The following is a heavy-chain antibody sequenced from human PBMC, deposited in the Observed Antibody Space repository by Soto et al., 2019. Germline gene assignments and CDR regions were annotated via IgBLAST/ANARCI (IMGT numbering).Heavy chain of an antibody. J-gene: IGHJ4*02. V-gene: IGHV1-2*02. CDR2: INPDSGGT. CDR1: GYTFSGYY. D-gene: IGHD1-20*01. CDR3: ARDFSYNWNTGYFDY. Sequence: QVQLVQSGAEVKRPGASVKVSCKASGYTFSGYYMHWVRQAPGQGLEWMGWINPDSGGTKCAQKFQGRVTMTRDTSISTAYMELSRLRSDDTAVYYCARDFSYNWNTGYFDYWGQGTLVTVSS.